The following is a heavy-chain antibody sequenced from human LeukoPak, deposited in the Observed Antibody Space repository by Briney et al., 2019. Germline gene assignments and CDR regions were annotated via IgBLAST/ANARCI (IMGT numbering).Heavy chain of an antibody. CDR2: LYTSGST. V-gene: IGHV4-4*07. CDR1: GGSICSYY. Sequence: PSETLSVTCTVSGGSICSYYWTWVPPPAGKGREWIGRLYTSGSTNYHPSLKSRVTMSVDTSKHQFSLRLSSVTAADTAVYYRWRESTVPGTARYLDAWGQGTLVTDSS. D-gene: IGHD4-11*01. CDR3: WRESTVPGTARYLDA. J-gene: IGHJ4*02.